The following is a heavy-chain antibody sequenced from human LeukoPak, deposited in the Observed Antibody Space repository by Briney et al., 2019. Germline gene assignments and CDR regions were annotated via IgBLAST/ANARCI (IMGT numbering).Heavy chain of an antibody. CDR2: ISYDGSNK. Sequence: GGSLRLSCAASGFTFSSYSMNWVRQAPGKGLEWVAVISYDGSNKYYADSVKGRFTISRDNSKNTLYLQMNSLRAEDTAVYYCARDVVAGRESPDYWGQGTLVTVSS. V-gene: IGHV3-30*03. CDR1: GFTFSSYS. J-gene: IGHJ4*02. D-gene: IGHD6-19*01. CDR3: ARDVVAGRESPDY.